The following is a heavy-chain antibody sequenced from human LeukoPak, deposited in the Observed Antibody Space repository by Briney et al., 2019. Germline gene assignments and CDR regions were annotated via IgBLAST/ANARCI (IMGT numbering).Heavy chain of an antibody. J-gene: IGHJ3*02. CDR3: ARVAQSLPHRRAFDI. CDR1: GGSISSGGYS. Sequence: SETLSLTRTVSGGSISSGGYSWSWIRQHPGKGLEWIGYIYYSGSTYYNPSLKSRVTISVDTSKNQFSLKLSSVTAADTAVYYCARVAQSLPHRRAFDIWGQGTMVTVSS. V-gene: IGHV4-31*03. CDR2: IYYSGST.